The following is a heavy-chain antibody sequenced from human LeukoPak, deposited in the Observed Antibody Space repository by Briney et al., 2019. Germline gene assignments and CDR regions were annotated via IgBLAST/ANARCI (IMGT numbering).Heavy chain of an antibody. CDR1: GFTFSSYA. CDR3: AKGQLADSSGYYDY. Sequence: PGGSLRLSCAASGFTFSSYAMSWVRQAPGKGLEWVSAISGSGDSTYYADSVKGRFTISRDNSKNTLYLQMDSLRAEDTAVYYCAKGQLADSSGYYDYWGQGTLVTVSS. J-gene: IGHJ4*02. CDR2: ISGSGDST. D-gene: IGHD3-22*01. V-gene: IGHV3-23*01.